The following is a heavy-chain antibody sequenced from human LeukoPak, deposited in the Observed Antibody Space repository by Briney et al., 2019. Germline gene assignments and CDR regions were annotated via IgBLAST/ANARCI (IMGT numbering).Heavy chain of an antibody. J-gene: IGHJ4*02. Sequence: SETLSLTCTVSGGSISSYYWSWIRQPPGKGLEWIGYIYYRGSTNYNPSLKSRVTISVDTSKNQFSLKLSSVTAADTAVYYCARSGDSSGYYLFDYWGQGTLVTVSS. V-gene: IGHV4-59*01. CDR2: IYYRGST. CDR3: ARSGDSSGYYLFDY. D-gene: IGHD3-22*01. CDR1: GGSISSYY.